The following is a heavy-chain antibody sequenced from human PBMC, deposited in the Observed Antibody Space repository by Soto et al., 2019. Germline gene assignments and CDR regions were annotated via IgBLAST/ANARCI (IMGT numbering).Heavy chain of an antibody. CDR2: INGGGRT. J-gene: IGHJ1*01. CDR1: GFAVGSFT. Sequence: EVHLLDSGGDLVQPGGSLRLSCAASGFAVGSFTMTWVRQAPGRGLEWVSSINGGGRTFYSDSVRGRFTISRDISQNTMFLQMNGLRVEDTAVYYCARGEGMNLAEYFQYWGQGTLVTVSS. D-gene: IGHD3-10*01. CDR3: ARGEGMNLAEYFQY. V-gene: IGHV3-23*01.